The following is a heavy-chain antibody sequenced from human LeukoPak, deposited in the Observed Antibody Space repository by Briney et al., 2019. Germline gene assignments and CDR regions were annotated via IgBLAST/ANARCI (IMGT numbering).Heavy chain of an antibody. D-gene: IGHD1-1*01. V-gene: IGHV3-30*04. CDR2: ISYDGTNK. J-gene: IGHJ4*02. Sequence: PGGSLRLSCAASGFTFTSYAMHWVRQAPGKGLEWVAVISYDGTNKYYADSVKGRFTISRDNSKNTLYLQMNSLRAEDTAVYYCARMVRNDEESGVWGQGTLVTVSS. CDR3: ARMVRNDEESGV. CDR1: GFTFTSYA.